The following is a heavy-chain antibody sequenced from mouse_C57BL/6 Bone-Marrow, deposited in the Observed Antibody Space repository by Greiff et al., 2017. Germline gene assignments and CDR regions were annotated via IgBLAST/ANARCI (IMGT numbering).Heavy chain of an antibody. CDR2: ISYSGST. J-gene: IGHJ4*01. D-gene: IGHD2-3*01. CDR3: ARVKCDGPYYTMDY. Sequence: DVKLQESGPGLAKPSQTLSLTCSVTGYSITSDYWNWIRKFPGNKLEYMGYISYSGSTYYNTTLKSRISITRDTSNNQYYLQLNSVTTGDTATDYCARVKCDGPYYTMDYWGRGTAVTVSS. CDR1: GYSITSDY. V-gene: IGHV3-8*01.